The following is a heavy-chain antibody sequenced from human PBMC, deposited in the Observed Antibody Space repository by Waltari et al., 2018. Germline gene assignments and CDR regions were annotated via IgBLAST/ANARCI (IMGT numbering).Heavy chain of an antibody. V-gene: IGHV1-2*02. Sequence: QVQLVQSGAEVKKPGASVKVSCKASGYTFTGYYMHWVRQAPGQGLEWMGWINPNSGGTNYAQKFQGRVTMTRDTSISTAYMELSRLRSDDTAVYYCARDNKPAASYYYYMDVWGKGTTVTISS. J-gene: IGHJ6*03. CDR2: INPNSGGT. D-gene: IGHD6-13*01. CDR3: ARDNKPAASYYYYMDV. CDR1: GYTFTGYY.